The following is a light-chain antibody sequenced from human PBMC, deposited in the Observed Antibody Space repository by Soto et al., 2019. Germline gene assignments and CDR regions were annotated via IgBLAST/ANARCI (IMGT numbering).Light chain of an antibody. CDR1: QGIRNY. Sequence: DIQMTQSPSAMSASVGDRVTITCRASQGIRNYLAWFQQKPGQGPKRLIYAASRLQSGVTSRFSGSGSGTEFTLTISSLQTEYFATYYCLQHNRYPLTFGGGTKV. CDR2: AAS. J-gene: IGKJ4*01. CDR3: LQHNRYPLT. V-gene: IGKV1-17*03.